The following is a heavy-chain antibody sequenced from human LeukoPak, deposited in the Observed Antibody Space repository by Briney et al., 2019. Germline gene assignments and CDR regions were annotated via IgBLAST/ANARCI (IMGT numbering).Heavy chain of an antibody. CDR2: ITTSGGRT. Sequence: PGGSLRLSCAASGFTFSGYAMSWVRQAPGKGLEWVSGITTSGGRTYYADSVKGRFTISRDNSKNTLYLQMNSLRAEDTAVYYCAKDRGAVAPYYFDYWGQGTLVTVSS. J-gene: IGHJ4*02. CDR3: AKDRGAVAPYYFDY. D-gene: IGHD6-19*01. CDR1: GFTFSGYA. V-gene: IGHV3-23*01.